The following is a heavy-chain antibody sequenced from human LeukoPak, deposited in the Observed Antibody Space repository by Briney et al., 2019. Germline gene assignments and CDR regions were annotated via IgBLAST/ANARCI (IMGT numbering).Heavy chain of an antibody. J-gene: IGHJ6*02. D-gene: IGHD3-10*01. CDR2: IWYDGSDK. CDR3: ARRFDYGMDV. CDR1: GFTFSSYA. Sequence: GGSLRLSCEASGFTFSSYAMHWVRQAPGKGLEWVAAIWYDGSDKYYADSVKGRFTISRDNSKNTLYLQMNSLRAEDTAVFYCARRFDYGMDVWGQGTTVTVSS. V-gene: IGHV3-33*08.